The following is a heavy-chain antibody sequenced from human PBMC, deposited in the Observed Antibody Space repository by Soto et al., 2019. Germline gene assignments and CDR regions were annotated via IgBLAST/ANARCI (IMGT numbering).Heavy chain of an antibody. Sequence: TGGSLRLSCAASGFSFSSCAMSWVRQAPGKGLEWVSVISGSGRSTDCADSVKGRFTMSRDNSKNMVFLQMNSLSAEDTAVYYCAKHTLFSDSWYEDYWGQGTLVTVS. V-gene: IGHV3-23*01. CDR1: GFSFSSCA. J-gene: IGHJ4*02. CDR3: AKHTLFSDSWYEDY. D-gene: IGHD6-13*01. CDR2: ISGSGRST.